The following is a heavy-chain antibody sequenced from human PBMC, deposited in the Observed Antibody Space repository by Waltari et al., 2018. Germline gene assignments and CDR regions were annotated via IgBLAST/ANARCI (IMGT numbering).Heavy chain of an antibody. J-gene: IGHJ3*02. D-gene: IGHD2-15*01. CDR3: ARVLRGAFDI. V-gene: IGHV3-7*01. CDR1: GLTFSRFR. Sequence: EVQLVESGGGLVQPGGSLRLSCAASGLTFSRFRITWVRQAPGKGLEWVANIKEDGSDQYYVDSVKGRFTISRDNAKNSLYLQMNSLRAEDTAVYYCARVLRGAFDIWGQGTMVTVSS. CDR2: IKEDGSDQ.